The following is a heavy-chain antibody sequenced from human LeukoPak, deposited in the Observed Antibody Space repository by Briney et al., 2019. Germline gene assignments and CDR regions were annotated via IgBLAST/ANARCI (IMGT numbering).Heavy chain of an antibody. Sequence: GGSLRLSCAASGFTFSSYGMSWVRQAPGKGLEWVSAISGSGGSTYYADSVKGRFTISRDNSKNTLYLQMNSLRAEDTAVYYCAKDFGYEDGSPPDFDYWGQGTLVTVSS. D-gene: IGHD1-26*01. CDR2: ISGSGGST. V-gene: IGHV3-23*01. J-gene: IGHJ4*02. CDR1: GFTFSSYG. CDR3: AKDFGYEDGSPPDFDY.